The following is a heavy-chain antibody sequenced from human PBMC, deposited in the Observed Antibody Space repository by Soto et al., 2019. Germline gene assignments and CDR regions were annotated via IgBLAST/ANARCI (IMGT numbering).Heavy chain of an antibody. CDR3: AKSRYSDSSGDFYDY. Sequence: HPGESLRLSCAASAFTFNNYAMSWVRQAPGKGLEWVSGIGGSGRTTYYADSVKGRFTISRDNSNNTLFLQMNSLRAEDTAVYYCAKSRYSDSSGDFYDYWGQGTLVTVSS. D-gene: IGHD3-22*01. J-gene: IGHJ4*02. CDR2: IGGSGRTT. CDR1: AFTFNNYA. V-gene: IGHV3-23*01.